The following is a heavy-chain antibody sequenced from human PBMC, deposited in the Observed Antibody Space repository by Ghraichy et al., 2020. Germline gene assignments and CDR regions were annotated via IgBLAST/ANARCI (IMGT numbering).Heavy chain of an antibody. CDR1: GFSLSTSGVG. CDR2: VYWDADK. V-gene: IGHV2-5*02. J-gene: IGHJ4*02. D-gene: IGHD6-6*01. CDR3: AHTKVDGSSSY. Sequence: SGPTLVKPTQTLTLTCTLSGFSLSTSGVGVGWIRQPPGKALEWLALVYWDADKRYSPSMKSRLTIAKDTSKNQVVLTMTNMDPVDTATYYCAHTKVDGSSSYWGQGTLVTVSS.